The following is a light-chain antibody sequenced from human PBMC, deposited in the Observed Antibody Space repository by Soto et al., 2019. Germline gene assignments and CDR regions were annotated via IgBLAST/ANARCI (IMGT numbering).Light chain of an antibody. CDR3: AAWDGSLNNVL. V-gene: IGLV1-44*01. J-gene: IGLJ2*01. Sequence: QAVVTQPPSASGTPGQRVTISCSGSGSSIGTNTVNGYRQLPGTAPKLLIYGNNQRASGVPDRFSGSKSGTSASLAISGLQSEDEAEYYCAAWDGSLNNVLFGGGTKLTVL. CDR2: GNN. CDR1: GSSIGTNT.